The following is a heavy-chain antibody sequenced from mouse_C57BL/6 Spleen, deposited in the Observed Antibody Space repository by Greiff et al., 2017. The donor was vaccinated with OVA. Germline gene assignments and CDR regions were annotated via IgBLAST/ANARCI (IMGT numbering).Heavy chain of an antibody. J-gene: IGHJ1*03. Sequence: EVKVEESGPGLVKPSQSLSLTCSVTGYSITSGYYWNWIRQFPGNKLEWMGYISYDGSNNYNPSLKNRISITRDTSKNQFFLKLNSVTTEDTATYYCARVKGTSLYWYFDVWGTGTTVTVSS. D-gene: IGHD3-3*01. CDR1: GYSITSGYY. CDR3: ARVKGTSLYWYFDV. CDR2: ISYDGSN. V-gene: IGHV3-6*01.